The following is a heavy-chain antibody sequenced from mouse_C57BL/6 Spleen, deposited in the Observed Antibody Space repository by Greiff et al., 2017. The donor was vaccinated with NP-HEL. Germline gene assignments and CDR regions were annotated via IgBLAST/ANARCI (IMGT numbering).Heavy chain of an antibody. D-gene: IGHD2-5*01. V-gene: IGHV5-4*03. J-gene: IGHJ1*03. CDR1: GFTFSSYA. CDR3: ARDSNYRYFDV. Sequence: EVKVVESGGGLVKPGGSLKLSCAASGFTFSSYAMSWVRQTPEKRLEWVATISPGGSYTYYPDNLKGRFTITRDNAKNNLYLQMSHLKSEDTAMYYCARDSNYRYFDVWGTGTTVTVSS. CDR2: ISPGGSYT.